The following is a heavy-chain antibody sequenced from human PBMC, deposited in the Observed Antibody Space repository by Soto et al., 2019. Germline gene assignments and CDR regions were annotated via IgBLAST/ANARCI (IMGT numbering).Heavy chain of an antibody. J-gene: IGHJ4*02. Sequence: GGSLRLSCAASGFTFTSYWMTWVRQAPGKGLEWVANIKQDGGEKYYVDSVKGRFTISRDNAKNSLYLQMNSLRAEDTAVYYCARDEYYDFWSGYSPKGIFDYWGQGTLVTVSS. CDR3: ARDEYYDFWSGYSPKGIFDY. CDR1: GFTFTSYW. CDR2: IKQDGGEK. D-gene: IGHD3-3*01. V-gene: IGHV3-7*01.